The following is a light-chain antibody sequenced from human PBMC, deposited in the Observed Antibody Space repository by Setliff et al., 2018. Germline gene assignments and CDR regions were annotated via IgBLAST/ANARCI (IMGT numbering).Light chain of an antibody. Sequence: QSVLAQPASVSGSPGQSIAISCTGSSSDVGGYNFVSWYQQYPGKVSKLLIYDVTNRPSGISNRFSGSKSGNTASLTISGLRAEDEADYYCASYTSSSTILFGGGTKVTVL. CDR1: SSDVGGYNF. CDR2: DVT. V-gene: IGLV2-14*03. CDR3: ASYTSSSTIL. J-gene: IGLJ2*01.